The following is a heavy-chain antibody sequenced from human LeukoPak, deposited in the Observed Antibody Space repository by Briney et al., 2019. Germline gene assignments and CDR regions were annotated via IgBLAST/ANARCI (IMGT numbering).Heavy chain of an antibody. V-gene: IGHV3-23*01. D-gene: IGHD6-19*01. J-gene: IGHJ4*02. CDR1: GFTFSSYA. CDR3: AKTTTGYSSGRFTGWPVDY. CDR2: IFGSGGST. Sequence: GGSLRLSCAASGFTFSSYAMYWVRQAPGKGLEWVSGIFGSGGSTHYADSVKGRFTISRDNSKNTVYLQMNSLRAEDTVVYYCAKTTTGYSSGRFTGWPVDYWGQGTLVTVSS.